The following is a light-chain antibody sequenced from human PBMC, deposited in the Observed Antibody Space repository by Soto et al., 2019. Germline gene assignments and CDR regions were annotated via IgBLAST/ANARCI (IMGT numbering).Light chain of an antibody. CDR3: QQYFTSPLN. CDR2: GVS. J-gene: IGKJ4*01. CDR1: QTVSSSF. Sequence: EVVLTQSPGTLSLSPGERATLSCRASQTVSSSFLAWYQQKPGQAPRLLIYGVSSRATGIPDRFSGTGSGTDFTLTISRLEPEDFAVYYCQQYFTSPLNFGGGTQVEIK. V-gene: IGKV3-20*01.